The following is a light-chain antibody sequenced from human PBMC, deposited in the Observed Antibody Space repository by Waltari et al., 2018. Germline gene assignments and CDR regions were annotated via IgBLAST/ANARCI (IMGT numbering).Light chain of an antibody. CDR3: QQYYTFPPT. V-gene: IGKV1D-16*01. Sequence: DIQVTQSPSSLSASVGDPVPITCRASQGMNSWLAWYQQKPGKAPRSLIYVTSTLQGGTPSRFSGSGSGTDFTLTIDSLQPEDFATYYCQQYYTFPPTFGGGTKVEIK. J-gene: IGKJ4*01. CDR1: QGMNSW. CDR2: VTS.